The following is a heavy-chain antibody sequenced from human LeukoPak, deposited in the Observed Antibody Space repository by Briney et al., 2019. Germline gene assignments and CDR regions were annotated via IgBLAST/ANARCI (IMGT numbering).Heavy chain of an antibody. D-gene: IGHD3-22*01. CDR2: INPNSGGT. J-gene: IGHJ4*02. CDR1: GYTFTSYG. V-gene: IGHV1-2*02. CDR3: ARGDSYYYDSSGYLFDY. Sequence: ASVRVSCKASGYTFTSYGISWVRQAPGQGLEWMGWINPNSGGTNYAQKFQGRVTMTRDTSISTAYMELSRLRSDDTAVYYCARGDSYYYDSSGYLFDYWGQGTLVTVSS.